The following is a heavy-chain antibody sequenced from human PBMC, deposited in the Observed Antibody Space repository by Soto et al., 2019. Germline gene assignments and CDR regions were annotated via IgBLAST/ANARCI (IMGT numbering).Heavy chain of an antibody. J-gene: IGHJ4*02. CDR1: GYSFAGYW. D-gene: IGHD3-22*01. CDR2: IDPSDSQT. CDR3: ARQIYDSDTGPNFQYYFDS. Sequence: GESLKISCKGSGYSFAGYWITWVRQKPGKGLEWMGRIDPSDSQTYYSPSFRGHVTVSVTKSITTVFLQWSSLGASDTAMYYCARQIYDSDTGPNFQYYFDSWGQGTPVTVSS. V-gene: IGHV5-10-1*01.